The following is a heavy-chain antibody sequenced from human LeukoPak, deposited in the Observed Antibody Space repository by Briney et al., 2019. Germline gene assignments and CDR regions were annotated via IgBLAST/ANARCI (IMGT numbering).Heavy chain of an antibody. CDR3: ARAYYGSGSYYYGMDV. CDR2: IWYDGSNK. CDR1: GFSFSSYG. Sequence: PGGSLRLSCAASGFSFSSYGMYWVRQAPGKWLEWVAVIWYDGSNKYYADSVKGRFTISGDNSKNTLYLQMNSLRAEDTAVYYCARAYYGSGSYYYGMDVWGQGTTVTVSS. D-gene: IGHD3-10*01. J-gene: IGHJ6*02. V-gene: IGHV3-33*01.